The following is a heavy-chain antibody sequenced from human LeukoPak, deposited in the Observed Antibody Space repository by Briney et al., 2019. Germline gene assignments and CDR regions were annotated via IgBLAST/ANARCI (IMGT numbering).Heavy chain of an antibody. V-gene: IGHV3-23*01. Sequence: GGYLRLSCAASGFTSSNSALNWVRQAPGKGLEWVSTIANSGDNTYYADSVKGRFTISRDNFRNTLYLQMNSLRAEDTAVYYCVKSAGKDGYRDSFDMWGQGTVVTVSS. CDR2: IANSGDNT. D-gene: IGHD5-24*01. J-gene: IGHJ3*02. CDR1: GFTSSNSA. CDR3: VKSAGKDGYRDSFDM.